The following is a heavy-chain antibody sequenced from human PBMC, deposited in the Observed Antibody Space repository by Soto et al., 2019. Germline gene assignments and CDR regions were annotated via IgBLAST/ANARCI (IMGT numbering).Heavy chain of an antibody. J-gene: IGHJ4*02. Sequence: ASVKVSCKASGYTFTSYGISWVRPAPGQGLEWMGWLSAYNGNTNYAQKLQGRVTMTTDTSTSTAYMELRSLRSDDTAVYYCARDLGYCSGGICYPHPLHYWGQGTLVTVSS. CDR3: ARDLGYCSGGICYPHPLHY. D-gene: IGHD2-15*01. CDR2: LSAYNGNT. CDR1: GYTFTSYG. V-gene: IGHV1-18*04.